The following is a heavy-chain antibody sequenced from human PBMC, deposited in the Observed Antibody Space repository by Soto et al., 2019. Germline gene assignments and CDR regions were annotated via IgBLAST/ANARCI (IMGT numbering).Heavy chain of an antibody. CDR2: INHSGST. Sequence: SETLSLTCAVYGGSFSGYYWSWIRQPPGKGLEWIGEINHSGSTNYNPSLKSRVTISVDTSKNQFSLKLSSVTAADTAVYYCARGGRGYDFSSWFDPWGQGTLVTVSS. CDR1: GGSFSGYY. V-gene: IGHV4-34*01. D-gene: IGHD5-12*01. J-gene: IGHJ5*02. CDR3: ARGGRGYDFSSWFDP.